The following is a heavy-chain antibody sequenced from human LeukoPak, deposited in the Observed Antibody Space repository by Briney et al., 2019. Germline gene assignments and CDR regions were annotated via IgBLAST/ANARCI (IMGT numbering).Heavy chain of an antibody. CDR2: IFYSGST. CDR1: GGSISTSNYY. Sequence: SETLSLTCTVSGGSISTSNYYWGWIRQPPGKGLEWIGNIFYSGSTYYSPSLKSRVTISLDTSRNQFSLKLNSVTAADTAVYYCARDYPDTAMDVNWFDPWGQGTLVTVSS. CDR3: ARDYPDTAMDVNWFDP. D-gene: IGHD5-18*01. V-gene: IGHV4-39*07. J-gene: IGHJ5*02.